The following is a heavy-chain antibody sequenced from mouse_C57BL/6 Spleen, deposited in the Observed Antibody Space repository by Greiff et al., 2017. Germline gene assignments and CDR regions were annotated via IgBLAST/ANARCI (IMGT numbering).Heavy chain of an antibody. CDR2: LSSGGRYS. V-gene: IGHV5-6*01. D-gene: IGHD3-2*02. Sequence: EVMLVESGGDLVKPGGSLKLSCAASGFTFSRYGMSWVRQTPDKRLEWVATLSSGGRYSYYPDSVQGRFTISRDNAKNTLYLQMSSLKSEDTAMYYCARQWTAQAGEDYYAMYYWGQGTSVTVSS. J-gene: IGHJ4*01. CDR3: ARQWTAQAGEDYYAMYY. CDR1: GFTFSRYG.